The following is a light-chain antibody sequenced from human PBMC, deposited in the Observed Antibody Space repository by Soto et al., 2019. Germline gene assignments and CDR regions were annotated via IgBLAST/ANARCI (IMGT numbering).Light chain of an antibody. CDR2: EVN. CDR1: SSDVGGYNY. J-gene: IGLJ3*02. Sequence: QSVLTQPPSASGSPGQSVTISCTGTSSDVGGYNYVSWYQQHPGKAPKLMIYEVNKRPSGVPDRFSGSKSDNTASLTVSGLQAEDEAEYYCSSYAGSSHWVFGGGTKLTVL. CDR3: SSYAGSSHWV. V-gene: IGLV2-8*01.